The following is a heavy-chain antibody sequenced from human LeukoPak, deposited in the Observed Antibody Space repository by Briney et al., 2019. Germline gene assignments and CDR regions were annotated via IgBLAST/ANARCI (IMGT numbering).Heavy chain of an antibody. J-gene: IGHJ4*02. CDR1: GFTFGDYA. CDR3: TRDRSAACLAY. D-gene: IGHD2-15*01. Sequence: PGRALRLSCTASGFTFGDYAMSWFRQAPGKGLEWVGFIRSKAYDGTTEYAASVKGRFTISRDDSKSIAYLQMNSLKTEDTAVYYCTRDRSAACLAYWGQGSLLTVSS. CDR2: IRSKAYDGTT. V-gene: IGHV3-49*03.